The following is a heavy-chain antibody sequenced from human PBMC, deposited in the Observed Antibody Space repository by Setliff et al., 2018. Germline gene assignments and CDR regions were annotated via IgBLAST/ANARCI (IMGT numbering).Heavy chain of an antibody. CDR3: ARGVAGYFDY. D-gene: IGHD6-19*01. J-gene: IGHJ4*02. CDR1: GYTFTSYD. CDR2: IIPILGIA. V-gene: IGHV1-8*02. Sequence: ASVKVSCKASGYTFTSYDINWVRQAPGQGLEWMGGIIPILGIANYAQKFQGRVTMTRNTSISTAYMELSSLRSEDTAVYYCARGVAGYFDYWGQGTLVTVSS.